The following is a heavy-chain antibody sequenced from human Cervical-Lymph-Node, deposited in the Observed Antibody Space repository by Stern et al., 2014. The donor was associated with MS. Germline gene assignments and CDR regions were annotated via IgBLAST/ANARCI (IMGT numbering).Heavy chain of an antibody. Sequence: QVQLQESGPGLVKPSQTLSLTCAVSGGSISSGSYFWSWIRQPAGKGLEWIGRIYSSGTINYNPSLKSRVTISGDTAKNQFFLKLPSVTAADTAVYYCARGSFFLYSGSYFDNWGQGTLVTVSS. CDR2: IYSSGTI. CDR1: GGSISSGSYF. J-gene: IGHJ4*02. D-gene: IGHD1-26*01. V-gene: IGHV4-61*02. CDR3: ARGSFFLYSGSYFDN.